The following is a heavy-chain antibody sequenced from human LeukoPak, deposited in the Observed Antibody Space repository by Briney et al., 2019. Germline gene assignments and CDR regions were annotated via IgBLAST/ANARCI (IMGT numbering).Heavy chain of an antibody. J-gene: IGHJ6*02. CDR1: GFTFSSYA. CDR2: ISYDGSNK. Sequence: GGSLRLSCAASGFTFSSYAMHWVRQAPGKGLEWVAVISYDGSNKYYADSVKGRFTISRDNSKNTLYLQMNSLRAEDTAVYYCARSHYYDTRGYYYYYYGMDVWGQGTTVTVSS. D-gene: IGHD3-22*01. CDR3: ARSHYYDTRGYYYYYYGMDV. V-gene: IGHV3-30-3*01.